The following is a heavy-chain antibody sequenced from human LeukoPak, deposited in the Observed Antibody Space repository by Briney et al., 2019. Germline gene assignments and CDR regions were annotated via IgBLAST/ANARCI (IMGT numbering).Heavy chain of an antibody. Sequence: ASVKVSCKASGYTLSTYVIIWVRQAPGQGLEWMGWTSAYTGNTNYAQNVQGRVTMTTDTSTSTAYLELRSLRSDDTAVYYCARDCGNCGGAPDDTFDIWGQGTMVTVSS. CDR2: TSAYTGNT. J-gene: IGHJ3*02. V-gene: IGHV1-18*01. D-gene: IGHD2-21*01. CDR1: GYTLSTYV. CDR3: ARDCGNCGGAPDDTFDI.